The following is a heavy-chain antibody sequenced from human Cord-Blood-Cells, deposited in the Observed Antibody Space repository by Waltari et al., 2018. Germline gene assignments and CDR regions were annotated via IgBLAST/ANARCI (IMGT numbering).Heavy chain of an antibody. J-gene: IGHJ5*02. CDR3: ARGRVPAAQWWFDP. V-gene: IGHV4-34*01. D-gene: IGHD2-2*01. CDR2: INHSGST. CDR1: GGSFSGYY. Sequence: QVQLQQWGAGLLKPSETLSLTCAVYGGSFSGYYWSWIRQPPGKGLEWIGEINHSGSTNYNPSLKSRVTISVDTSKNQFSLKLNSVTAADTAVYYCARGRVPAAQWWFDPWGQGTLVTVSS.